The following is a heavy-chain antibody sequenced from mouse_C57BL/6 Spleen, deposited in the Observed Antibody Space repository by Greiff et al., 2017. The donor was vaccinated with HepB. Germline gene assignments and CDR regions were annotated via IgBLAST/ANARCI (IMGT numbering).Heavy chain of an antibody. CDR1: GFTFSSYA. J-gene: IGHJ2*01. CDR2: ISDGGSYT. Sequence: EVQGVESGGGLVKPGGSLKLSCAASGFTFSSYAMSWVRQTPEKRLEWVATISDGGSYTYYPDNVKGRFTISRDNAKNNLYLQMSHLKSEDTAMYYCARGAYGSSSHFDYWGQGTTLTVSS. V-gene: IGHV5-4*01. CDR3: ARGAYGSSSHFDY. D-gene: IGHD1-1*01.